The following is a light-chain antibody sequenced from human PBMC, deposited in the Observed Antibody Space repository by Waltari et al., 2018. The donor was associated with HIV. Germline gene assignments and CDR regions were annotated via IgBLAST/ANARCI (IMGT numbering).Light chain of an antibody. CDR1: SSDVGGYNY. J-gene: IGLJ1*01. CDR2: EVS. V-gene: IGLV2-14*01. Sequence: QSALTQPASVSGSPGQSITISCTGTSSDVGGYNYVSWYQQHPGKAPKLMIYEVSKRPSGGSNRFSVSKSGNTASLTISGLQAEDEADYYCSSYASSSTPYVFGTGTKVTVL. CDR3: SSYASSSTPYV.